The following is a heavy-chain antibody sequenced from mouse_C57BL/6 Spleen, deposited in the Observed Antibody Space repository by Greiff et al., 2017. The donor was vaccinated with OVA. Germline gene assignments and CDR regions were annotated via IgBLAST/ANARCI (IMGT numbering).Heavy chain of an antibody. V-gene: IGHV10-1*01. Sequence: GGGLVQPKGSLKLSCAASGFSFNTYAMNWVRQAPGKGVERVARIRSKSNNYATYYADSVKDRFTISRDDSESMLYLQMNNLNTEDTAMYYCVRGADGSDAMDYWGQGTSVTVSS. J-gene: IGHJ4*01. CDR2: IRSKSNNYAT. CDR3: VRGADGSDAMDY. CDR1: GFSFNTYA. D-gene: IGHD1-1*01.